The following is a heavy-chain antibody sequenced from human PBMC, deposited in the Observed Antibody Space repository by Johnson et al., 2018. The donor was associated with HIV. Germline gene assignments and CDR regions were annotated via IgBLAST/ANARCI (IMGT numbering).Heavy chain of an antibody. V-gene: IGHV3-7*01. J-gene: IGHJ3*01. CDR1: GFTFSSYW. D-gene: IGHD6-13*01. Sequence: VQLVESGGGLVQPGGSLRLSCAASGFTFSSYWMSWVRQAPGKGLEWVANIKQDGSEKYYVDSVKGRFTISRDNAKNSLYLQMNSLRAEDTAVYYCARDEYPLRAAAWKSAFDLWGQGTVVTVS. CDR3: ARDEYPLRAAAWKSAFDL. CDR2: IKQDGSEK.